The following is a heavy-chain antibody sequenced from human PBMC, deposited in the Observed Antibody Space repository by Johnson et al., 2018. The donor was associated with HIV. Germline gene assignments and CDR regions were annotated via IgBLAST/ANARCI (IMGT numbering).Heavy chain of an antibody. D-gene: IGHD6-19*01. Sequence: VYLVESGGGLVQPGGSLRLSCAASRFTFSSYGMSWVRQAPGKGLEWVSGVSGSGGSTYYADSVKGRFTISRDNSKNTLSLQMNSLRAEDTAVYYCAKGDDSSGWYNGAFDIWGLGTMVTVSS. V-gene: IGHV3-23*04. J-gene: IGHJ3*02. CDR3: AKGDDSSGWYNGAFDI. CDR2: VSGSGGST. CDR1: RFTFSSYG.